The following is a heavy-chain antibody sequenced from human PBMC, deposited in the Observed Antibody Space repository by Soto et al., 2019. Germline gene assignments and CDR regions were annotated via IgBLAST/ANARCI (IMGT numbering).Heavy chain of an antibody. V-gene: IGHV3-23*01. D-gene: IGHD3-9*01. CDR3: AKVRYYDILTGSYYFDY. CDR2: ISGSGGST. J-gene: IGHJ4*02. Sequence: EVQLLESGGGLVQPGGSLRLSCAASGFTFSSYAMSWVRQAPGKGLEWVSAISGSGGSTYYADSVKGRFTISRDNSKNTLYLQMNSLRAEDTAVYYCAKVRYYDILTGSYYFDYWGQGTLVTVSS. CDR1: GFTFSSYA.